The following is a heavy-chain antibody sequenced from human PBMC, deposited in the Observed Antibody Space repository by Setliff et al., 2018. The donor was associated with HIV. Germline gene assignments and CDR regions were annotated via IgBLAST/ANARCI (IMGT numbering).Heavy chain of an antibody. CDR1: GYTFTNYY. CDR3: ARNYYDRSGHHPDY. Sequence: ASVKVSCKASGYTFTNYYMHWVRQAPGQGLEWMGWINPNSGGTNYAQKFQGRVTMTRDTSISTAYMERSRLRSYDTAVYYCARNYYDRSGHHPDYWGQGTLVTVSS. J-gene: IGHJ4*02. V-gene: IGHV1-2*02. D-gene: IGHD3-22*01. CDR2: INPNSGGT.